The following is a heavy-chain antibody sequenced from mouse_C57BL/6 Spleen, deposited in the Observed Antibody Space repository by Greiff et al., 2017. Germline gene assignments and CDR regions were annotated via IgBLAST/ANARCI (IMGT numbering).Heavy chain of an antibody. J-gene: IGHJ1*03. CDR3: ASRGVVATNFDV. CDR1: GFTFSDYG. CDR2: ISSGSSTI. Sequence: EVKLMESGGGLVKPGGSLKLSCAASGFTFSDYGMHWVRQAPEQGLEWVAYISSGSSTIYYADTVKGRFTISRDNAKTTLFLQMTSLRSEDTAMYYCASRGVVATNFDVWGTGTTVTVSS. D-gene: IGHD1-1*01. V-gene: IGHV5-17*01.